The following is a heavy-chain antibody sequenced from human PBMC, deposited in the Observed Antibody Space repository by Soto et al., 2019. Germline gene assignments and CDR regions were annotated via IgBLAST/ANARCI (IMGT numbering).Heavy chain of an antibody. CDR2: VYHSGST. D-gene: IGHD6-19*01. CDR3: ARESLSYSSYFDS. V-gene: IGHV4-38-2*02. J-gene: IGHJ4*02. Sequence: SETLSLTCAVSGYSISSGFYWGWIRQPPGKGLEWIGHVYHSGSTYYNPSLQSRVTISVDTSKNQFSLKLNSVTASDTAVYYCARESLSYSSYFDSWSQGALVTVSS. CDR1: GYSISSGFY.